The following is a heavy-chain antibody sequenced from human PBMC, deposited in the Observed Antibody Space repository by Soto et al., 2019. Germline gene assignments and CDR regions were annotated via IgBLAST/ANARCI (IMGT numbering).Heavy chain of an antibody. D-gene: IGHD6-13*01. Sequence: GGSLRLSCAASGFTFSNYAISWVRQAPRKGLEWVSTISGSGGSTTYADSVEGRFTISRDTFKNTVYLQMNSLRVEDTAVYFCAKGSTTSVYYHYMDVWGIGTTVTVSS. CDR1: GFTFSNYA. J-gene: IGHJ6*03. CDR2: ISGSGGST. V-gene: IGHV3-23*01. CDR3: AKGSTTSVYYHYMDV.